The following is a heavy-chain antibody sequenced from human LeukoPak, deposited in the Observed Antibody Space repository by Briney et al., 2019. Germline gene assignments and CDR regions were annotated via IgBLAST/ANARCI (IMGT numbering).Heavy chain of an antibody. D-gene: IGHD6-13*01. Sequence: ASVKVSCKTSGYTFTRFAMHWVRQAPGQSLEWMGWINPGNGNTKYSQKFQDRVTITRDTSATTVYMDLSSLRSEDTAVYYCARESAAAEGDNWFAPWGQGTLVTVSS. CDR2: INPGNGNT. CDR1: GYTFTRFA. V-gene: IGHV1-3*01. CDR3: ARESAAAEGDNWFAP. J-gene: IGHJ5*02.